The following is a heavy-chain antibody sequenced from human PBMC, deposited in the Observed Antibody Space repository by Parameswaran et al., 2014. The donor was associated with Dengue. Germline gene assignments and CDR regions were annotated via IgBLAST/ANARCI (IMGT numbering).Heavy chain of an antibody. CDR3: VRDAGWGGSESFDI. D-gene: IGHD3-16*01. J-gene: IGHJ3*02. Sequence: SWVRQAPGQGFEWMGRITTYNDNTNYAQKFQDRVTMTTDKSTSTAYMELRSLRSDDTAVYYCVRDAGWGGSESFDIWGQGTKVTVSS. CDR2: ITTYNDNT. V-gene: IGHV1-18*01.